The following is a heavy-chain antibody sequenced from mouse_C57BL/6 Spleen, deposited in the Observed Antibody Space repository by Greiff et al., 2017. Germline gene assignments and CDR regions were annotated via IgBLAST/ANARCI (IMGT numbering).Heavy chain of an antibody. CDR2: IDPENGDT. Sequence: VQLQQSGAELVRPGASVKLSCTASGFNIKDDYMHWVKQRPEQGLEWIGWIDPENGDTDYASKFQGKATITADTSSNTAYLQLSSLASEDTAVYCCTTGYGSSNGFAYWGQGTLVTVSA. D-gene: IGHD1-1*01. V-gene: IGHV14-4*01. CDR1: GFNIKDDY. CDR3: TTGYGSSNGFAY. J-gene: IGHJ3*01.